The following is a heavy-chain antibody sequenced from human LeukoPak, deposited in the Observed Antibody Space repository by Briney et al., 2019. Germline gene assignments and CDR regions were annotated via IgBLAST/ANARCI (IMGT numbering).Heavy chain of an antibody. CDR3: ARDGYGYDY. J-gene: IGHJ4*02. V-gene: IGHV3-30*01. Sequence: PGRSLILSCAASGFTFSNYALHWVRQAPGEGLEWVAVISYDGSNEYYADSVKGRFTISRDNSKNTLYLQMNSLRGEDTAVYYCARDGYGYDYWGQGTLVTVSS. D-gene: IGHD1-1*01. CDR1: GFTFSNYA. CDR2: ISYDGSNE.